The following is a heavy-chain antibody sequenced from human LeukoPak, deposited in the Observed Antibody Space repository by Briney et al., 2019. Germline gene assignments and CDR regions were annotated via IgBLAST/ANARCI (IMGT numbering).Heavy chain of an antibody. CDR1: GGTFSSYA. Sequence: SVKVSCKASGGTFSSYAISWVRQAPGQGLEWMGGIIPIFGTANYAQKFQGRVTITTDESTSAAYMELSSLRSEDTAVYYCAGGLGQLGSFQHWGQGTLVTVSS. V-gene: IGHV1-69*05. D-gene: IGHD6-6*01. CDR3: AGGLGQLGSFQH. J-gene: IGHJ1*01. CDR2: IIPIFGTA.